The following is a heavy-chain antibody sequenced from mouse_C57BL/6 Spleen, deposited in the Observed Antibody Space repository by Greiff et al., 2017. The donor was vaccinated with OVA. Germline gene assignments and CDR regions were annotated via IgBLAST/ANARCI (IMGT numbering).Heavy chain of an antibody. V-gene: IGHV1-62-2*01. Sequence: QVQLQQPGAELVKPGASVKLSCKASGYTFTEYTIPWVKQRSGPGLEWIGWFYPGSGSITNNEKLQDKATLTAEKSSSSVYMELSRLTSEDSAVYFCARHEVAYYSNTGYFDVWGTGTTVTVSS. CDR3: ARHEVAYYSNTGYFDV. D-gene: IGHD2-5*01. J-gene: IGHJ1*03. CDR1: GYTFTEYT. CDR2: FYPGSGSI.